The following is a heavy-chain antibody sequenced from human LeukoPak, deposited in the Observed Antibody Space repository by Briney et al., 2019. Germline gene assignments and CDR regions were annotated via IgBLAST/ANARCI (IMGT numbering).Heavy chain of an antibody. D-gene: IGHD2-21*02. CDR2: INAGNGNT. CDR3: ARNLYCGGDCYSVGMDV. CDR1: GYTFTSYA. V-gene: IGHV1-3*01. Sequence: VSVKVSCKASGYTFTSYAMHWVRQAPGQRLEWMGWINAGNGNTKYSQKFQGRVTITRDTSASTAYMELSSLRSEDTAVYYCARNLYCGGDCYSVGMDVWGQGTTVTVSS. J-gene: IGHJ6*02.